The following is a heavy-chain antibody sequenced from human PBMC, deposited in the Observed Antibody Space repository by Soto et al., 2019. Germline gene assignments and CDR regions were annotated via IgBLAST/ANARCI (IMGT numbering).Heavy chain of an antibody. J-gene: IGHJ4*02. CDR2: IYYSGST. V-gene: IGHV4-31*03. Sequence: SETLSLSCTVSGGSISSGGYYWSWIRQHPGKGLEWIGYIYYSGSTYYNPSLKSRVTISVYTSNDQFSLELNSVTAADTAVYYCARGLMSGGSYSGGGYNFDSWGEGTLGTVSS. D-gene: IGHD1-26*01. CDR1: GGSISSGGYY. CDR3: ARGLMSGGSYSGGGYNFDS.